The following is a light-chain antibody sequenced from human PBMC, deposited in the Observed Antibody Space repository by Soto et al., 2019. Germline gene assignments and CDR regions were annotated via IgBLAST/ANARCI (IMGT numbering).Light chain of an antibody. CDR3: NSYTTRSPVGV. V-gene: IGLV2-14*02. J-gene: IGLJ3*02. CDR2: EVS. CDR1: SSDVGTYNL. Sequence: QSALTQPASVSGSLGQSITISCTGTSSDVGTYNLVSWYQQHPGKAPKLMIYEVSNRPSGVSHRFSGSKSGNTASLTISGLQAEDEADYYCNSYTTRSPVGVFGGGTQLTVL.